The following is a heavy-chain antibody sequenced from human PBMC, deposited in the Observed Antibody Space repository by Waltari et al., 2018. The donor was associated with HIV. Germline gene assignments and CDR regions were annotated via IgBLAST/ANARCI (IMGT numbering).Heavy chain of an antibody. V-gene: IGHV1-2*02. CDR1: GYNFIDYY. CDR2: INPTSGIT. D-gene: IGHD1-26*01. Sequence: QVHLVQSGAEVKKPGASVRLSCATSGYNFIDYYIHWVRQAPGQRLQWVGWINPTSGITHHSQSLQGRVTVSRDISLNTVYLDLTHLRPDDTAIYYCARDRARERVVGQFWGPGTPLTVST. J-gene: IGHJ1*01. CDR3: ARDRARERVVGQF.